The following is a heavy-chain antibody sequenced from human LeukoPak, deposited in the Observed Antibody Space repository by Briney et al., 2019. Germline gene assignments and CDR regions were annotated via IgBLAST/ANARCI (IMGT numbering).Heavy chain of an antibody. Sequence: GGSLRLSCATSGFTFSTHSMDWVRQAPGKGLEWVASISSDSVYIYYAESVKGRFTISKDNAKNSLHLQMNSLRAEDTAVYYCARPPYSSSWPFDYWGQGTLVTVSS. CDR3: ARPPYSSSWPFDY. CDR2: ISSDSVYI. CDR1: GFTFSTHS. D-gene: IGHD6-13*01. V-gene: IGHV3-21*01. J-gene: IGHJ4*02.